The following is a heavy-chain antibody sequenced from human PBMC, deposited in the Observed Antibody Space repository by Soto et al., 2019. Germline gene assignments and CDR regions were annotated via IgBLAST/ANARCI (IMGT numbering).Heavy chain of an antibody. CDR1: GDSSGSYK. V-gene: IGHV4-59*08. Sequence: SETLSLTCTVSGDSSGSYKWSWIRQPPGTGLQWIGYIDSSGITSYNPSLRSRVTISRDTSTKQFSLSLTYVTAADTAVYYCARQSYDSSDYFDYWGQGTLVTVSS. J-gene: IGHJ4*02. CDR2: IDSSGIT. D-gene: IGHD3-22*01. CDR3: ARQSYDSSDYFDY.